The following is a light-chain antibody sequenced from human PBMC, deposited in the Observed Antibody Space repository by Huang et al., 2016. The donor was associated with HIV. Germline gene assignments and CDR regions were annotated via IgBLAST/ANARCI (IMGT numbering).Light chain of an antibody. CDR1: QDIANY. CDR2: AAS. V-gene: IGKV1-27*01. J-gene: IGKJ1*01. CDR3: QKYNSGPRT. Sequence: DIRMTQSPSSMSASVGDRVSITCRASQDIANYLAWYQQKPGRVPKRLIYAASTLQSGVPSRFSGSGSGTEFTLTIAGLQPEDAATYYCQKYNSGPRTFGPGTKVEIK.